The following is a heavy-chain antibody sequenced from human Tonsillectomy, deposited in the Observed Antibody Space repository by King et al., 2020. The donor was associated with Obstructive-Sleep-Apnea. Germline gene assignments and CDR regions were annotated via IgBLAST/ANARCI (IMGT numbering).Heavy chain of an antibody. CDR1: GFTFSSYA. Sequence: VQLVEAGGGVVQPGRSLRLSCAASGFTFSSYAMHWVRQAPGKGLEWVAVISYVGSNKYYANSVKGRFNISRDNSKKTLYLQMNSLRAEDTAVYYCAREGRREFDYWGQGTLVTVSS. V-gene: IGHV3-30*04. J-gene: IGHJ4*02. CDR2: ISYVGSNK. D-gene: IGHD6-6*01. CDR3: AREGRREFDY.